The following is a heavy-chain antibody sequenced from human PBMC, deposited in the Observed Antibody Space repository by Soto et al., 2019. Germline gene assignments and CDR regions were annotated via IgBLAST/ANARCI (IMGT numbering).Heavy chain of an antibody. J-gene: IGHJ6*02. Sequence: LRLSCAASGFTFSSYSMNWVRQAPGKGLEWVSSISSSSSYIYYADSVKGRFTISRDNAKNSLYLQMNSLRAEDTAVYYCARDYQSSSRPGMDVWGQGTTVTVSS. CDR2: ISSSSSYI. D-gene: IGHD6-6*01. CDR3: ARDYQSSSRPGMDV. CDR1: GFTFSSYS. V-gene: IGHV3-21*01.